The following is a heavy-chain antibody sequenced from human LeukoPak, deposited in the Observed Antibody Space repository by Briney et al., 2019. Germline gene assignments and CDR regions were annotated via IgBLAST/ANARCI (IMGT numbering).Heavy chain of an antibody. V-gene: IGHV4-4*02. J-gene: IGHJ4*02. CDR3: ARGPRDMAAAGTPFDY. Sequence: SSETLSLTCAVSGGSISSSNWWSWVRQPPGKGLEWIGEIYHSGSTNYNPSLKSRVTISVDKSKNQFSLKLSSVTAADTAVYYCARGPRDMAAAGTPFDYWGQGTLVTVSS. CDR2: IYHSGST. CDR1: GGSISSSNW. D-gene: IGHD6-13*01.